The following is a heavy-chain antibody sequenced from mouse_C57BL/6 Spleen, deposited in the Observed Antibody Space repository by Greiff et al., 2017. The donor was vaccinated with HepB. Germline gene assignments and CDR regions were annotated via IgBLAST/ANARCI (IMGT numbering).Heavy chain of an antibody. D-gene: IGHD2-5*01. J-gene: IGHJ4*01. Sequence: EVQVVESGGGLVKPGGSLKLSCAASGFTFSNYTMSWVRQTPEKRLEWVATISGGGGNTYYPDSVKGRFTISRDNAKNTLYLQMSSLRSEDTALYYCARHKGDSNYDYYAMDYWGQRTSVTVSS. CDR2: ISGGGGNT. V-gene: IGHV5-9*01. CDR1: GFTFSNYT. CDR3: ARHKGDSNYDYYAMDY.